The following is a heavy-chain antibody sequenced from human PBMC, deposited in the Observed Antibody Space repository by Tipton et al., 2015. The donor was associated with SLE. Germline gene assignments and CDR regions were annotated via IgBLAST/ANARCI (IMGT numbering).Heavy chain of an antibody. J-gene: IGHJ5*01. V-gene: IGHV4-31*03. Sequence: TLSLTCTVSGGSISSGGYYWTWIRQHPGKGLEWIGYIYNSGSTYYKPSLKSRVTISADTSKNQFSLKLYSVTAADTAVYYCARDWGVYSSSAGPGMLDSWDQGTLVTVSS. CDR3: ARDWGVYSSSAGPGMLDS. CDR1: GGSISSGGYY. D-gene: IGHD6-6*01. CDR2: IYNSGST.